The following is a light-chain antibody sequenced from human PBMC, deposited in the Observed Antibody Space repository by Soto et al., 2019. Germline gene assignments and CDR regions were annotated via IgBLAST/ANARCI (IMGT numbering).Light chain of an antibody. J-gene: IGLJ1*01. V-gene: IGLV2-23*01. CDR1: SSDVGSYNL. CDR3: CSYAGISTSV. Sequence: QSVLTQPASVSGSPGQSITISCTGTSSDVGSYNLVSWYQQHPGKAPKLMIYEDTKRPSGVSNRFSGSKSGNTASLTISGLQAEDEADYYCCSYAGISTSVFGTGTKVTVL. CDR2: EDT.